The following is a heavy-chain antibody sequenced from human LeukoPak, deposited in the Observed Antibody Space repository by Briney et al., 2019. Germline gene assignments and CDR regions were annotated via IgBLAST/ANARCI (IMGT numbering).Heavy chain of an antibody. J-gene: IGHJ4*02. D-gene: IGHD2-2*01. Sequence: SETLSLTCTVSGGSMSSYFWSWIRQPPGKGLEWIGYIYYSGSTNYNPSLKSRVTISVDTSKNQFSLKLSSVTAADTAVYHCARCGSTTSFDLDYWGQGTLVTVSS. CDR2: IYYSGST. CDR3: ARCGSTTSFDLDY. V-gene: IGHV4-59*01. CDR1: GGSMSSYF.